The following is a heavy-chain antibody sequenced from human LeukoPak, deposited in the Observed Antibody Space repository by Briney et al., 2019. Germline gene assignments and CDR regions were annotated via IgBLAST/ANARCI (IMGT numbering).Heavy chain of an antibody. J-gene: IGHJ5*02. V-gene: IGHV5-51*01. CDR3: ARPFGFLEPEGFDP. CDR2: VYPGDSDT. CDR1: GYSFTSYW. Sequence: GESLKISCKGSGYSFTSYWIGWVRQMPGKGRVWMGVVYPGDSDTRYSPSFQGQVTISADKSISTAYLQWSSLKASDTAMYYCARPFGFLEPEGFDPWGQGTLVTVSS. D-gene: IGHD3-3*01.